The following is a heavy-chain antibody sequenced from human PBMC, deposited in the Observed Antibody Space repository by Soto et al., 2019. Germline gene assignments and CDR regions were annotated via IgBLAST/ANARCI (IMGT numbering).Heavy chain of an antibody. D-gene: IGHD6-19*01. Sequence: QVQLVESGGGVVQPGKSLRLSCAGTGFTFNSYGMHWVRQAPGKGLEWVAVIWYDGYNKYYADSVKGRFAISRDNSKNTVYLEMYSLRAEETAVYYCARGTGWSNWYFDLWGRGTLVTVSS. J-gene: IGHJ2*01. V-gene: IGHV3-33*01. CDR2: IWYDGYNK. CDR1: GFTFNSYG. CDR3: ARGTGWSNWYFDL.